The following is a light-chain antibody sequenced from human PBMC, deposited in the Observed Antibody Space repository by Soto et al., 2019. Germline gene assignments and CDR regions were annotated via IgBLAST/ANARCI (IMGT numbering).Light chain of an antibody. Sequence: EIVLTQSPATLSLSPGERATLSCRASQIVSSYLAWYQQKPGQAPRLLIYDASNRATGIPARFSGSGSGTDFTLTIISLEPEDFAVYYCQQRSNWPPITVGQGTRLEIK. V-gene: IGKV3-11*01. J-gene: IGKJ5*01. CDR1: QIVSSY. CDR2: DAS. CDR3: QQRSNWPPIT.